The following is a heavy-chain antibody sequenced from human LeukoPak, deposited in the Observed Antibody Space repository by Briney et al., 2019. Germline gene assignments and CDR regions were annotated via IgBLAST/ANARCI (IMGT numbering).Heavy chain of an antibody. D-gene: IGHD4-17*01. V-gene: IGHV3-23*01. CDR2: IGGRGTIT. CDR3: AKDDDYVEYGYYFDF. CDR1: GFTFSSYA. Sequence: PGGSQRLSCAASGFTFSSYAMSWVRQAPGKGLEWVSAIGGRGTITYYADSVKGRFTISKDNSRNTLYLQMNSLRAEDTAVYYCAKDDDYVEYGYYFDFWGQGTLVTVSS. J-gene: IGHJ4*02.